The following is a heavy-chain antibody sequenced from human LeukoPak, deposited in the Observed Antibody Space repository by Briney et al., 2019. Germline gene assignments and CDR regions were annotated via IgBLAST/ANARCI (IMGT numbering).Heavy chain of an antibody. CDR2: IYRDGNT. D-gene: IGHD1-26*01. V-gene: IGHV3-53*05. CDR3: ARDKYPGSGSYYIFDY. J-gene: IGHJ4*02. CDR1: GFFVTNNY. Sequence: GGSLRLSCAVSGFFVTNNYMTWVRQAPGKGLEWVAVIYRDGNTYYADSVKGRFTVSRDNSKNTLYLQMNSLRAEDTAVYYCARDKYPGSGSYYIFDYWGQGTLVTVSS.